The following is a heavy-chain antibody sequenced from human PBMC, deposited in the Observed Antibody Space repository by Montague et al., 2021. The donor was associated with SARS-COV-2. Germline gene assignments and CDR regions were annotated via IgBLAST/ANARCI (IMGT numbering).Heavy chain of an antibody. J-gene: IGHJ4*02. V-gene: IGHV3-23*01. CDR3: AKKTIAVPGSPHFDS. D-gene: IGHD6-19*01. CDR2: ISGGSDMT. Sequence: SLRLSCAASGFTFSSYGMFWVRQTPGKGLEWVSAISGGSDMTYYADSVKGRFTISRDNSKNTLYLQMNTLRAEDTAVYFCAKKTIAVPGSPHFDSWGQGTLVTVSS. CDR1: GFTFSSYG.